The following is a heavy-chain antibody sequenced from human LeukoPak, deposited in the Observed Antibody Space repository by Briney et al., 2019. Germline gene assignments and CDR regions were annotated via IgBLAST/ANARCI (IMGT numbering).Heavy chain of an antibody. Sequence: ASVKVSCKATSRISWVRQAPGQGLEWMGWINPNNGGTNYAQKFQGRVTMTRDTSISTAYMDLSRLRSDDTAVYYCARTGAIGSNTWLDPWGQGTLVTVSS. CDR3: ARTGAIGSNTWLDP. CDR1: TSR. CDR2: INPNNGGT. V-gene: IGHV1-2*02. D-gene: IGHD7-27*01. J-gene: IGHJ5*02.